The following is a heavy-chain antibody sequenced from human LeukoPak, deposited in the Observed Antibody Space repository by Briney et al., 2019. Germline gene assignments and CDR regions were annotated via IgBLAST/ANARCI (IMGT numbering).Heavy chain of an antibody. Sequence: GGSLRLSCAASGFTFSSYSMNWVRQAPGKGLEWVSSISSSSSYIYYADSVKGRFTISRDNAKNSLCLQMNSLRAEDTAVYYCARDLSSYYDFWSGPGKTYYFDYWGQGTLVTVSS. J-gene: IGHJ4*02. CDR2: ISSSSSYI. D-gene: IGHD3-3*01. CDR1: GFTFSSYS. CDR3: ARDLSSYYDFWSGPGKTYYFDY. V-gene: IGHV3-21*01.